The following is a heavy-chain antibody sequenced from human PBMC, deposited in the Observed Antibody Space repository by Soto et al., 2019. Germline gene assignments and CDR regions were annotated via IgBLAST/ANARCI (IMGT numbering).Heavy chain of an antibody. CDR3: ARPSYYDILTGYDYYFDY. D-gene: IGHD3-9*01. CDR2: IYYSGST. V-gene: IGHV4-39*01. CDR1: GGSISRSSYY. J-gene: IGHJ4*02. Sequence: PSETLSLTCTFSGGSISRSSYYWCWIREPPGNGLEWNGSIYYSGSTYYNPSLKSRVTISVDTSKNQFSLKLSSVTAADTAVYYCARPSYYDILTGYDYYFDYWGQGTLVPSPQ.